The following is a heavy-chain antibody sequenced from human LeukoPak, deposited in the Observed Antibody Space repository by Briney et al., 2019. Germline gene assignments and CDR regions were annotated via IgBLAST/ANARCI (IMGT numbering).Heavy chain of an antibody. V-gene: IGHV3-74*01. CDR3: ARGPNSNWSGLDF. CDR1: GFSFSGHW. Sequence: TGGSLRLSCTASGFSFSGHWMHWARQLPGKGLVWVSRISPTGGTTSYADSVKGRFTVSRDNAKNTLYLQENNLRAEDTAVYYCARGPNSNWSGLDFWGQGTLLTVSS. D-gene: IGHD6-6*01. J-gene: IGHJ4*02. CDR2: ISPTGGTT.